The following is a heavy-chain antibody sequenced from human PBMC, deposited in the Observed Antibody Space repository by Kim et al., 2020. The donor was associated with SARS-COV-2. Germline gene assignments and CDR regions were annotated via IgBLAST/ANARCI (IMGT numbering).Heavy chain of an antibody. Sequence: GESLKISCKGSGYSFTSYWIGWVRQMPGKGLEWMGIIYPGDSDTRYSPSFQGQVTISADKSISTAYLQWSSLKASDTAMYYCARTGYCSSTSCPDAFDIWGQGTMVPVP. CDR3: ARTGYCSSTSCPDAFDI. CDR2: IYPGDSDT. D-gene: IGHD2-2*03. CDR1: GYSFTSYW. V-gene: IGHV5-51*01. J-gene: IGHJ3*02.